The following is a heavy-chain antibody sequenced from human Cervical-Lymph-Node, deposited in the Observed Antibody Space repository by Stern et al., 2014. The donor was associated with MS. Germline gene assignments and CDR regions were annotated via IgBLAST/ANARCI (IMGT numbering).Heavy chain of an antibody. CDR2: IWPDGNNK. J-gene: IGHJ4*02. CDR3: AREISGWD. D-gene: IGHD6-19*01. Sequence: VQLVESGGGVVQPGRSLRLSCAASGFTFSSYGMHWVRQAPGKGLEWVAVIWPDGNNKYYVDSVEGRFTISRDNSKNTLYLQMNSLRAEDTAVYYCAREISGWDWSQGTLVTVSS. V-gene: IGHV3-33*01. CDR1: GFTFSSYG.